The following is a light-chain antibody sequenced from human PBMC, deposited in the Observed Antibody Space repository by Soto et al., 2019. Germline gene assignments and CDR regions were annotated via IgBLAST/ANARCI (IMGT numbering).Light chain of an antibody. Sequence: DIQMTQSPPSLSASVGDRVTITCRASQSISTSLRWYQQKPGKAPDLLIYIASTLHGGVPSRFNGSGSGTDFTLSITNLQAEDFATYHCQQGFSTPYTFGQGTKVEIK. J-gene: IGKJ2*01. V-gene: IGKV1-39*01. CDR3: QQGFSTPYT. CDR2: IAS. CDR1: QSISTS.